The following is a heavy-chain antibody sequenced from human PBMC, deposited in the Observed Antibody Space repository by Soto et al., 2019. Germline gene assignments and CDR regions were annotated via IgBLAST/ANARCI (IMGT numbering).Heavy chain of an antibody. CDR1: GGSVSSGDYY. CDR2: IYYSENT. V-gene: IGHV4-30-4*01. J-gene: IGHJ4*02. D-gene: IGHD6-13*01. Sequence: SETLPLTCTVSGGSVSSGDYYWCWIRQPPGKGLEWIGYIYYSENTYYNPSLKSRVAISVDTSKNQFSLKLSSVTAADTAVYYCDRAWGSSSWYHYWGQGTLVTVS. CDR3: DRAWGSSSWYHY.